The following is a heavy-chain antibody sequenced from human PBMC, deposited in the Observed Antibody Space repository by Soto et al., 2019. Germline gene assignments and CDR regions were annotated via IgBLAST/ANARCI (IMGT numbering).Heavy chain of an antibody. CDR2: TYFRAKWYN. J-gene: IGHJ5*02. CDR1: GDSVSSNTAS. CDR3: AKGDNLGPKTGYAFDP. V-gene: IGHV6-1*01. Sequence: SQTLSLTCAISGDSVSSNTASWNWIRQSPSRGLEWLGRTYFRAKWYNDYAVSVKSRIIINPDTSNNQFSLQLNSVTPEDTAVYFCAKGDNLGPKTGYAFDPWGQGIMVTVSS. D-gene: IGHD5-12*01.